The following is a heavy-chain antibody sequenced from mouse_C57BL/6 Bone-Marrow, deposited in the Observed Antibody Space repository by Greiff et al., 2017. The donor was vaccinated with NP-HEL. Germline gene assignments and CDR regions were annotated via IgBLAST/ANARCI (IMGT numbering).Heavy chain of an antibody. CDR2: IYPGSGSI. J-gene: IGHJ3*01. Sequence: VKLQESGAELVKPGASVKLSCKASGYTFTEYTINWVKQRAGQGLEWIGWIYPGSGSIKYNEKFKDKATLTADKSSSTVYMELSRLTSEDSAVYFCESHDDYGSPFAYWGQGTTVTVSS. CDR1: GYTFTEYT. CDR3: ESHDDYGSPFAY. V-gene: IGHV1-62-2*01. D-gene: IGHD1-1*01.